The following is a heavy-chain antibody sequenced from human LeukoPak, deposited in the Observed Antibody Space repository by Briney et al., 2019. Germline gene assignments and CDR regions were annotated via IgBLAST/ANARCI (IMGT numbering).Heavy chain of an antibody. D-gene: IGHD4-17*01. CDR3: ARSYDYGSYLVDY. J-gene: IGHJ4*02. CDR1: GFTFSSYS. Sequence: GGSLRLSCAVSGFTFSSYSMNWVRQAPGKGLEWVSYISSSSSTIYYADSVKGRFTISRDNAKNSLYLQINSLRDEDTAVYYCARSYDYGSYLVDYWGQGTLVTVSS. V-gene: IGHV3-48*02. CDR2: ISSSSSTI.